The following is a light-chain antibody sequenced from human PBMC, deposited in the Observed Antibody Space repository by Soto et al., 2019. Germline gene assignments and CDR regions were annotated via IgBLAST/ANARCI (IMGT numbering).Light chain of an antibody. J-gene: IGLJ3*02. CDR2: EVT. CDR3: SSYTSSTTLV. Sequence: QSVLTQPASVSGSPGQSITISWTRTSSDVGDYSYVSWYQQHPGKAPKLMIYEVTNRPSGVSNRFSGSKSGNTASLTISGLQAEDEGDYYCSSYTSSTTLVFGGGTQLTVL. V-gene: IGLV2-14*01. CDR1: SSDVGDYSY.